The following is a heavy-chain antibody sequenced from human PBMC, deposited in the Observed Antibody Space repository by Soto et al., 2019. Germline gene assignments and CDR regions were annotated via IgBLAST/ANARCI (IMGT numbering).Heavy chain of an antibody. Sequence: SETLSLTCSVSGGSVSDKTYYWSWIRQPPGKRLEWIGYVYYSGTTNYIPSLKSRVTISVDLSKNRFSLRLSSVTTADTALYYCARTTAVPNTLRSRYFFDYWGQGTLVTV. CDR1: GGSVSDKTYY. CDR3: ARTTAVPNTLRSRYFFDY. V-gene: IGHV4-61*01. D-gene: IGHD4-17*01. CDR2: VYYSGTT. J-gene: IGHJ4*02.